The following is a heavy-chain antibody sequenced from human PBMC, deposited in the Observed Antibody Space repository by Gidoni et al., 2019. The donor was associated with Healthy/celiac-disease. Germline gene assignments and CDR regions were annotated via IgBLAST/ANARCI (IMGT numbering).Heavy chain of an antibody. Sequence: QVQLQQWGAGLLKPSETLSLTCAVYGGSFSGYYWSWIRQPPGKGLEWIGEINHSGSTNYNPSFKSRVTISVDTSKNQFSLKLSSVTAADTAVYYCARGLRFLEWLPEYYYYGMDVWGQGTTVTVSS. J-gene: IGHJ6*02. CDR1: GGSFSGYY. CDR2: INHSGST. V-gene: IGHV4-34*01. CDR3: ARGLRFLEWLPEYYYYGMDV. D-gene: IGHD3-3*01.